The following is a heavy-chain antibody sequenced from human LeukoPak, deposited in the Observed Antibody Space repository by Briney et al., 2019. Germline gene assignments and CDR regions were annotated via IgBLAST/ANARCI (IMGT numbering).Heavy chain of an antibody. CDR2: MYYSGIT. CDR3: ARYPKSYSSGWTAFDI. J-gene: IGHJ3*02. V-gene: IGHV4-39*01. D-gene: IGHD6-19*01. Sequence: TASETLSLTCTVSDGSISSSTSYWCWIRQSPVKGLEWIGSMYYSGITYYNPSLRSRVTMSVDTSKNQFSLKLSSVTAADTAVYYCARYPKSYSSGWTAFDIWGQGTMVTVSS. CDR1: DGSISSSTSY.